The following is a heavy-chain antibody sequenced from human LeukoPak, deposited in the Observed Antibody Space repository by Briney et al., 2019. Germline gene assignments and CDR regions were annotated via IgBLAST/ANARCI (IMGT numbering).Heavy chain of an antibody. J-gene: IGHJ6*03. Sequence: PGGSLRPSFAASGFPFSSYGMHWGRQAPGKGVGGGAFIRYDGSNKYYADSVKGRFTISRDNSKNTLYLQMNSLRAEDTAVYYCARTSSSWYIHYMDVWGEGTTVTVSS. CDR2: IRYDGSNK. V-gene: IGHV3-30*02. CDR3: ARTSSSWYIHYMDV. CDR1: GFPFSSYG. D-gene: IGHD6-13*01.